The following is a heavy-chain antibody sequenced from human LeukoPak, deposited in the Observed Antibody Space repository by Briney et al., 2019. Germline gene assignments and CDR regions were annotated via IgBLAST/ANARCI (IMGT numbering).Heavy chain of an antibody. CDR2: ISYDGSNK. J-gene: IGHJ3*01. D-gene: IGHD6-13*01. Sequence: GGSLRLSCAASGFTFSSYAMHWVRQAPGKGLEWVAVISYDGSNKYYADSVKGRFTISRDNSKNTLYLQMNSLRAEDTAVYYCARDRSTWSLDYWGQGTMVTVSS. CDR1: GFTFSSYA. CDR3: ARDRSTWSLDY. V-gene: IGHV3-30-3*01.